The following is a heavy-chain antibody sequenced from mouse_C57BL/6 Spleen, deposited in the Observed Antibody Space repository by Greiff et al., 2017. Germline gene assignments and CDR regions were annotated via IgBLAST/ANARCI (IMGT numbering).Heavy chain of an antibody. CDR2: ISYDGSN. Sequence: EVQRVESGPGLVKPSQSLSLTCSVTGYSITSGYYWNWIRQFPGNKLEWMGYISYDGSNNYNPSLKNRISITRDTSKNQFFLKLNSVTTEDTATYYCARDGGTGDYWGQGTTLTVSS. CDR1: GYSITSGYY. CDR3: ARDGGTGDY. D-gene: IGHD3-3*01. V-gene: IGHV3-6*01. J-gene: IGHJ2*01.